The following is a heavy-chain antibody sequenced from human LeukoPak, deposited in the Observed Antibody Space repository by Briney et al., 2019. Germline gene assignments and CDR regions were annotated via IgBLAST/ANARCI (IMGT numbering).Heavy chain of an antibody. J-gene: IGHJ4*02. CDR1: GFTFSSYE. CDR3: ARLGRGTPIDY. V-gene: IGHV3-48*03. CDR2: ISSSGSTI. Sequence: GGSLRLSCAASGFTFSSYEMNWVRQAPGKGLEWVSYISSSGSTIYYADSVKGRFTISRDNAKNSLYLQMNSLRAEDTAVYYCARLGRGTPIDYWGQGTLVTVSS. D-gene: IGHD1-1*01.